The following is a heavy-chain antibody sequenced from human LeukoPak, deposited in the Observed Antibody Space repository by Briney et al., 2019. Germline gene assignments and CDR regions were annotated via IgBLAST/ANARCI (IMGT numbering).Heavy chain of an antibody. V-gene: IGHV3-53*01. Sequence: PGGSLRLSCAVSGFTVSSNYKSWVRQAPGKGLEWVSVIYSGGSTYYADSVKGRFTISRDNSKNSLYLQMNSLRAEDTAVYYCARCSGGSYYHSDDYWGQGTLVTVSS. J-gene: IGHJ4*02. CDR2: IYSGGST. D-gene: IGHD2-15*01. CDR1: GFTVSSNY. CDR3: ARCSGGSYYHSDDY.